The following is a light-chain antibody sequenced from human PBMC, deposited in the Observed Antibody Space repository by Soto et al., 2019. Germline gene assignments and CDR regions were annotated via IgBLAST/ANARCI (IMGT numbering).Light chain of an antibody. CDR2: WAS. CDR1: QNVFSNSNNKNY. J-gene: IGKJ4*01. V-gene: IGKV4-1*01. Sequence: DTVMTQSTDSLAVSLGERATINCKSSQNVFSNSNNKNYLAWFQQKPGQPPKLLIYWASTRESGVPDRFSGSGSGTEFTLTISSLQAEDVAVYYCQQYYGSPLTFGGGTMADVK. CDR3: QQYYGSPLT.